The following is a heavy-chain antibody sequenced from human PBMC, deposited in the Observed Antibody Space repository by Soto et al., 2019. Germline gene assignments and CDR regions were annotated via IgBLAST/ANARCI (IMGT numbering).Heavy chain of an antibody. CDR1: GYTFNTYG. Sequence: ASVKVSCKVSGYTFNTYGITWVRQAPGQGLEWVGWISGYNGNTKYGEKVQDRVTMTTDTSTSTAYMELRSLRSDDTAVYYCARGSQNYDFWGQGTLVTVSS. D-gene: IGHD3-3*01. CDR3: ARGSQNYDF. CDR2: ISGYNGNT. V-gene: IGHV1-18*04. J-gene: IGHJ4*02.